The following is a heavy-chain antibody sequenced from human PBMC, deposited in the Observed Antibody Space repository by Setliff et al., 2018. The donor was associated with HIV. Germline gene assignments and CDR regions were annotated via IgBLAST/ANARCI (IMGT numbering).Heavy chain of an antibody. J-gene: IGHJ5*02. Sequence: PSETLSLTCTVSGGSISSGGYYWSWIRRNPGKGLEWIGYIYYSGSTYYNPSLKSRVTISGDTSKNQFSLKLSSVTAADTPVYYCARAIQAAGTGGFDPWGQGSLVTVSS. V-gene: IGHV4-31*03. CDR3: ARAIQAAGTGGFDP. D-gene: IGHD6-13*01. CDR2: IYYSGST. CDR1: GGSISSGGYY.